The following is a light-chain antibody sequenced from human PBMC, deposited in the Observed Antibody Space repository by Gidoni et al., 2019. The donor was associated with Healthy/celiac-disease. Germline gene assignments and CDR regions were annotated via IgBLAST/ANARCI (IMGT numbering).Light chain of an antibody. CDR1: QSVSSSY. CDR2: GAS. CDR3: QQYGSSHPYT. J-gene: IGKJ2*01. Sequence: IVLTHSPGTLSLSPGERATLSCRASQSVSSSYLAWYQQKPGQAPRLLIYGASSRATGIPDRFSGSGSGTDFTLTISRLEPEDFEVYYCQQYGSSHPYTFGQGTKLEIK. V-gene: IGKV3-20*01.